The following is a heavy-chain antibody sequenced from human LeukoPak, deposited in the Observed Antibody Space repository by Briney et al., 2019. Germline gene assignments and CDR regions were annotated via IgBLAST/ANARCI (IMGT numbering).Heavy chain of an antibody. CDR2: INHSGST. CDR3: ARGPLGAPFDD. Sequence: SETLSLTCAVYGGSFSGYYWSWIRQPPGKGLEWIGEINHSGSTNYNPSLKSRVTISEDRSKNQFSLKLTSVTAADTAVYFCARGPLGAPFDDWGQGTLVTVSS. J-gene: IGHJ5*02. V-gene: IGHV4-34*01. D-gene: IGHD4/OR15-4a*01. CDR1: GGSFSGYY.